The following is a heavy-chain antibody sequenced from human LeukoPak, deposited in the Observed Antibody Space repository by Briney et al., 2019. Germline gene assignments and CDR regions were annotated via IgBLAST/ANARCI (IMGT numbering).Heavy chain of an antibody. D-gene: IGHD6-13*01. CDR3: ARGLPTAAGTGGDY. CDR1: GGSFSGYY. CDR2: SNHSGRT. Sequence: SETLSLTCAVYGGSFSGYYWNWIRQPPGKGLEWMGESNHSGRTNYNPSLKNRVTISADTSKNQFSLKLSSVTAADTAVYYCARGLPTAAGTGGDYWGQGTLVTVSS. J-gene: IGHJ4*02. V-gene: IGHV4-34*01.